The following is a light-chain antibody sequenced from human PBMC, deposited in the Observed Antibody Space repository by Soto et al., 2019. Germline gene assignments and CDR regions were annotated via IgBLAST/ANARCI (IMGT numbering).Light chain of an antibody. V-gene: IGKV3-20*01. CDR1: QSVSSSY. J-gene: IGKJ5*01. CDR2: GAS. Sequence: DIVLTQSPAILAVSPGERATLSCRASQSVSSSYLAWDQQKPGQAPRLLIYGASSRATGIPDRFSGSASGTEFTLTISRLEPEYFAVDYCQHYGSPITFGQGTRLENK. CDR3: QHYGSPIT.